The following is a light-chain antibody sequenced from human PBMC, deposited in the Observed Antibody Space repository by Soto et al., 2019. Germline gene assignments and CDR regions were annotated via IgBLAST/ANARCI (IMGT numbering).Light chain of an antibody. V-gene: IGKV3-15*01. J-gene: IGKJ1*01. CDR3: QQYNNWPRT. CDR2: GAT. CDR1: QSVSSY. Sequence: EVVLTQSPGALPLSPRERATLSCRASQSVSSYLAWYQQKPGQAPRLLIHGATTRATGIPARFSGSGSGTEFTLTISSLQSEDFAVYYCQQYNNWPRTFGQGTKV.